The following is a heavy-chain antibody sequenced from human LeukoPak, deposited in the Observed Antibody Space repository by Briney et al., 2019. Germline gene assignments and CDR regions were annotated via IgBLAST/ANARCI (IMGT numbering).Heavy chain of an antibody. CDR3: AKGRERITIFGVVSPIDY. D-gene: IGHD3-3*01. V-gene: IGHV3-53*01. CDR2: FYSGGKT. Sequence: GGSLRLSCAASGFTVSSSYMSWVRQAPGKGLEWVSVFYSGGKTYYADSVKGRFTISRDNSKNTLYLQMNSLRAEDTAVYYCAKGRERITIFGVVSPIDYWGQGTLITVSS. CDR1: GFTVSSSY. J-gene: IGHJ4*02.